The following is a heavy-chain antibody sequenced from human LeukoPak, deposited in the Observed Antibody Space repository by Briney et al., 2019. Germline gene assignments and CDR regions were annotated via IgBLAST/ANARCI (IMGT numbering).Heavy chain of an antibody. Sequence: NPSETLSLTCTVSGGSISSYYWSWIRQPPGERLGWIGYIYYSGSTSYNPSLKSRVTISVDTSKNQISLKLSSVTAADTAVYYCARDLGVMVRAFDIWGQGTMVTVSS. CDR3: ARDLGVMVRAFDI. D-gene: IGHD5-18*01. CDR1: GGSISSYY. V-gene: IGHV4-59*01. J-gene: IGHJ3*02. CDR2: IYYSGST.